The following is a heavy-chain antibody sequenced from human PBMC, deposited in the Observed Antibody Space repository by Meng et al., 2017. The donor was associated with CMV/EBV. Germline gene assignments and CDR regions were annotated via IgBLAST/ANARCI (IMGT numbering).Heavy chain of an antibody. J-gene: IGHJ6*02. CDR3: ARGGLPAAPDYYGMDV. Sequence: VKVSCKASGGTFSSYAISWVRQAPGQGLEWMGGIIPILGIANYAQKFQGRVTITADKSTSTAYMELSSLRSEDTAVYYCARGGLPAAPDYYGMDVWGQGTTVTVSS. D-gene: IGHD2-2*01. CDR1: GGTFSSYA. V-gene: IGHV1-69*10. CDR2: IIPILGIA.